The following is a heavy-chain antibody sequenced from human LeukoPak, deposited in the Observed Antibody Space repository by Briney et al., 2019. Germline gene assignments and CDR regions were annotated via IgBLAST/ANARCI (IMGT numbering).Heavy chain of an antibody. D-gene: IGHD6-19*01. CDR2: MNPNSGNT. Sequence: ASVKVSCKASGYTFTSYDINWVRQATGQGLEWMGWMNPNSGNTGYAQKFQGRVTITRNTSISTAYMELSSLRSEDTAVYYCARTSRARRTGYSSGWFPQDYWGQGTLVTVSS. CDR3: ARTSRARRTGYSSGWFPQDY. CDR1: GYTFTSYD. V-gene: IGHV1-8*03. J-gene: IGHJ4*02.